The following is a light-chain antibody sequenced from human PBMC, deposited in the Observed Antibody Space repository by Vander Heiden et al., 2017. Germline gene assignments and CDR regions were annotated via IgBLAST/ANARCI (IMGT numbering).Light chain of an antibody. CDR3: QAWDSSSVV. Sequence: SYELTQPPSVSVSPGQTASITCSGDKLGDKYACWSQQKPGQSPVLVIYQDSKRTAGIPERFSGSNSGNTATLTISGTQAMDEADYYFQAWDSSSVVFGGGTKLTVL. CDR1: KLGDKY. J-gene: IGLJ2*01. V-gene: IGLV3-1*01. CDR2: QDS.